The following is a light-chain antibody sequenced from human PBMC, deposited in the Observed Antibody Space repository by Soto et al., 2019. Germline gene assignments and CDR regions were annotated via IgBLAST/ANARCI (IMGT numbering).Light chain of an antibody. CDR3: QQYNTWPL. CDR1: QSVNTN. Sequence: EIVMTHSPATLSVSPGEGATLSCRASQSVNTNLAWYQQKPGQAPRLLIYGASTRATGIPVRFSGSGSGTEFTLTIDSLQSEDFAVYYCQQYNTWPLFGGGTRVDIK. CDR2: GAS. J-gene: IGKJ4*01. V-gene: IGKV3-15*01.